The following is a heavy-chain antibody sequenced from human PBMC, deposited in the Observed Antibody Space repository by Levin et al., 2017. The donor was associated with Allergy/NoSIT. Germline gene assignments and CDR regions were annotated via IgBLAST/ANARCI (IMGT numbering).Heavy chain of an antibody. V-gene: IGHV1-18*01. CDR1: GYTFSSHG. D-gene: IGHD2-2*01. J-gene: IGHJ6*02. Sequence: ASVKVSCKASGYTFSSHGINWMRQAPGQGPEWMGWISGDGRKTNSLQKFHDRVTMTTDTSTSTAYMEVRSLTSDDTAVYYCSRVVVSVSVRGNQLLRLDGRLYYGMDVWGQGTTVTVSS. CDR2: ISGDGRKT. CDR3: SRVVVSVSVRGNQLLRLDGRLYYGMDV.